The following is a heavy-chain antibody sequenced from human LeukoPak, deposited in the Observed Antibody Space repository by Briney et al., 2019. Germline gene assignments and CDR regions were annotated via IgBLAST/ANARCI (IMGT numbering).Heavy chain of an antibody. CDR3: ATLGTDSHRTIAAAPWNGFQH. D-gene: IGHD6-13*01. J-gene: IGHJ1*01. V-gene: IGHV1-24*01. Sequence: ASVKVSFEVSGYTLTELSMHWVRQAPGKGLEWMGGFDPEDGETIYAQKFQGRVTMTEDTSTDTAYMELSSLRSEDTAVYYCATLGTDSHRTIAAAPWNGFQHWGQGTLVTVSS. CDR1: GYTLTELS. CDR2: FDPEDGET.